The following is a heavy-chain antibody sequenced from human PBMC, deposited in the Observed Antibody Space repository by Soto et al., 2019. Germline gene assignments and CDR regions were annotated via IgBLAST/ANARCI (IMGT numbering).Heavy chain of an antibody. CDR3: ARVGPLRGLAAFDI. CDR2: IIPILGIA. D-gene: IGHD3-10*01. J-gene: IGHJ3*02. V-gene: IGHV1-69*02. Sequence: GASVKLSCKACGGSFSSYTISWVRQAPGQGLEWMGRIIPILGIANYAQKFQGRVTITADKSTSTAYMELSSLRSEDTAVYYCARVGPLRGLAAFDIWGQGTMVTVSS. CDR1: GGSFSSYT.